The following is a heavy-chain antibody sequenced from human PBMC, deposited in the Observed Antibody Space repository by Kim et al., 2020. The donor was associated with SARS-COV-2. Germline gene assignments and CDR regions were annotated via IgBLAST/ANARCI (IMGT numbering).Heavy chain of an antibody. CDR3: ARGSPGDYYYYGMDV. D-gene: IGHD3-10*01. CDR2: IYYSGST. J-gene: IGHJ6*02. V-gene: IGHV4-31*03. Sequence: SETLSLTCTVSGGSISSGGYYWSWIRQHPGKGLEWIGYIYYSGSTYYNPSLKSRVTISVDTSKNQFSLKLSSVTAADTAVYYCARGSPGDYYYYGMDVWGQGTTVTVSS. CDR1: GGSISSGGYY.